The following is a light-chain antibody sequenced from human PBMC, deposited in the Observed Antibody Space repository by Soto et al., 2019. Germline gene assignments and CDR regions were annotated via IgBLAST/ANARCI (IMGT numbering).Light chain of an antibody. CDR2: KAS. V-gene: IGKV1-5*03. J-gene: IGKJ1*01. CDR1: QSISGW. Sequence: IQMTQSRSTLSASVGDRVTITCRASQSISGWLAWYQQNPGKAPKLLIYKASTLESGVPSRFSGSGSGTEFTLTISSLQPDDFATYYCQQYNNYGSWTFGQGTKVDIK. CDR3: QQYNNYGSWT.